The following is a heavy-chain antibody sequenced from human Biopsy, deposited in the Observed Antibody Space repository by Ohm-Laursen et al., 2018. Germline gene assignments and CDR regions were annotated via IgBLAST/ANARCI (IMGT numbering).Heavy chain of an antibody. D-gene: IGHD3-22*01. CDR1: GFTFSGAW. V-gene: IGHV3-33*08. CDR2: IWSDGNNK. CDR3: ARDAEEFDSSGPRFDY. Sequence: SLRLSCTASGFTFSGAWMSWVRQAPGKGLEWVAVIWSDGNNKYYADSVKGRFTISRDTSRNTLYMQMNSLRVEDTALYYCARDAEEFDSSGPRFDYWGQGTLVTVSS. J-gene: IGHJ4*02.